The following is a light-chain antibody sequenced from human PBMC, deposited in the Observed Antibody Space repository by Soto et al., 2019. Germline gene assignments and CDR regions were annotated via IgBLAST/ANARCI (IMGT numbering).Light chain of an antibody. Sequence: IQMTQSPSTLSASLGDRVTITCRASQGINSYLAWYQQKPGKAPKLLIYAASTLQSGVPSRFSGSVSGTEFTITISSLKNEDGSTYYCQQLNSYTLTFGPGTKVDIK. J-gene: IGKJ3*01. CDR2: AAS. CDR3: QQLNSYTLT. V-gene: IGKV1-9*01. CDR1: QGINSY.